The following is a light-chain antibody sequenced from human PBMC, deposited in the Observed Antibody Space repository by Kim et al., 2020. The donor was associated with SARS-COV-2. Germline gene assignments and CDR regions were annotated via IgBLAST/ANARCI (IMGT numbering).Light chain of an antibody. CDR3: QHYHTYPVT. Sequence: ASVGDRVTITCRASQDSSSYLAWFQQKPGEAPKSLIFHSSTLQSGAPSKFSGSGSGTDFALTIHNLQPEDSAMYYCQHYHTYPVTFGHGTRLEIK. CDR1: QDSSSY. CDR2: HSS. J-gene: IGKJ5*01. V-gene: IGKV1-16*02.